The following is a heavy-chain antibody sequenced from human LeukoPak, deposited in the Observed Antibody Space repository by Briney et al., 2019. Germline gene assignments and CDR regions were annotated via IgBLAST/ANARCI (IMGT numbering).Heavy chain of an antibody. Sequence: PSETLSLTCAVYGGSFSGYYWSWIRQPPGKGLEWIGEINHSGSTNYNPSLKSRVTISVDTSKNQFSLKLSSVTAADTAVYYCARLSAIPGSDIVVVPAAEMDVWGKGTTVTVSS. V-gene: IGHV4-34*01. CDR3: ARLSAIPGSDIVVVPAAEMDV. D-gene: IGHD2-2*01. CDR1: GGSFSGYY. CDR2: INHSGST. J-gene: IGHJ6*04.